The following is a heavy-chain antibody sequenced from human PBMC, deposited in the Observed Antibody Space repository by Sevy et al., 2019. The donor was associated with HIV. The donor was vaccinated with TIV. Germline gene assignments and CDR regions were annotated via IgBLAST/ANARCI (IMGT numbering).Heavy chain of an antibody. D-gene: IGHD3-22*01. CDR1: GFTFSSYA. CDR3: ATRGKYYDSSGDYFGLDV. J-gene: IGHJ6*02. Sequence: GGSLRLSCAASGFTFSSYAMTWVRQAPGKGLEWVSIITGSGGDTYYADAVKGRFTIFRDNSKNTLYLQMNSLRAENTAIYYCATRGKYYDSSGDYFGLDVCGQGTTVTVSS. V-gene: IGHV3-23*01. CDR2: ITGSGGDT.